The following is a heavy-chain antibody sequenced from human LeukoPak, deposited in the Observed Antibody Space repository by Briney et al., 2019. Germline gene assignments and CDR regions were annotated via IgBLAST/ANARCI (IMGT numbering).Heavy chain of an antibody. CDR3: ARARDVVVIAYYYYMDV. J-gene: IGHJ6*03. CDR1: GFTSGSYW. V-gene: IGHV3-74*01. CDR2: IDSDGTDT. D-gene: IGHD2-21*01. Sequence: GGSLRLSCAASGFTSGSYWMHWVRQAPGKGPEWVSRIDSDGTDTHYADSVKGRFTISRDNAKNTLYLQMNSLRAEDTAVYYCARARDVVVIAYYYYMDVWGKGTTVTVSS.